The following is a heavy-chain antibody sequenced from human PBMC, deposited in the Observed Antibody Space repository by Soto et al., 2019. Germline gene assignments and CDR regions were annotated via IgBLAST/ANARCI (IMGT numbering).Heavy chain of an antibody. CDR1: GYTFTDYG. V-gene: IGHV1-18*04. Sequence: QVQLVQSGAEVKKSGASVKVSCKASGYTFTDYGISWVRQAPGQGLEWMGWIGTKTGNTNYAQIVQGRVTLTTDTSASTAYMELRSLRSDDTAIYYCARDRFQYDSSGQGDYWGQGTLVTVSS. CDR3: ARDRFQYDSSGQGDY. J-gene: IGHJ4*02. D-gene: IGHD3-22*01. CDR2: IGTKTGNT.